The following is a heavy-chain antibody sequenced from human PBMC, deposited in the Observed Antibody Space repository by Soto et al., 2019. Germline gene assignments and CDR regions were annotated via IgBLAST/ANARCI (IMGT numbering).Heavy chain of an antibody. Sequence: GGSLRLSCAASGFTFSYYAMSWVRQAPGKGLEWVSTISGSGGSTYYADSVKGRFTISSDTSRNTLYLQMNNLRAEDTAVYYCAKEIASSYFPLDNWGQGTLVTVSS. V-gene: IGHV3-23*01. CDR1: GFTFSYYA. D-gene: IGHD2-15*01. CDR3: AKEIASSYFPLDN. CDR2: ISGSGGST. J-gene: IGHJ4*02.